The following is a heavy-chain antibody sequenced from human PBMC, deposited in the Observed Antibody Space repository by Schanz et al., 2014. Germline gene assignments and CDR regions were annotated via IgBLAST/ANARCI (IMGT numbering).Heavy chain of an antibody. CDR3: ARDGLGADY. V-gene: IGHV4-59*01. CDR1: GGSISNYY. CDR2: IYYSGST. Sequence: QVQLQESGPGLVKPSETLSLTCTVSGGSISNYYWSWIRQPPGKGLEWIGYIYYSGSTNYNPSLKSRVTISVDTSKNQFSLKLSSVTEADTAVYYCARDGLGADYWGQGTLVTVSA. J-gene: IGHJ4*02.